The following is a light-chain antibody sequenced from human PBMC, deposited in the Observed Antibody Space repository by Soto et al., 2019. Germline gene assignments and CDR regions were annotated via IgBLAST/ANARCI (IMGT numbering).Light chain of an antibody. CDR1: RSVGSN. V-gene: IGKV3-15*01. CDR2: GAS. Sequence: ETVMTQSPATLSVTPGESATLSCRASRSVGSNLAWYRQKPGQAPRVLIYGASTRATGIPVRFSGSGSGTEFTLTISSLQSEDFAIYSCQQYHNWPLTFGGGTKVEIK. CDR3: QQYHNWPLT. J-gene: IGKJ4*01.